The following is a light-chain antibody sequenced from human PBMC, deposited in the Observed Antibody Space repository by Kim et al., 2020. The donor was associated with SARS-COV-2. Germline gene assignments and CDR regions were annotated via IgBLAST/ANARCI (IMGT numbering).Light chain of an antibody. CDR2: KAS. CDR1: QRIAPW. V-gene: IGKV1-5*03. CDR3: QDYSDYSWT. J-gene: IGKJ1*01. Sequence: ASIGDSVTITCRASQRIAPWLAWYQQKPGRAPKLLIYKASTLERGVPSRFSGSGSGTQFTLTISSLQPDDFATYYCQDYSDYSWTFGQGTKGEIK.